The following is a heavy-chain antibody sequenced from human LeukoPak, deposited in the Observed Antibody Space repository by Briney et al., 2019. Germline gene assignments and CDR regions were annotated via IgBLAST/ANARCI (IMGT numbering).Heavy chain of an antibody. CDR1: GGTFSSYA. CDR3: ARLGQIAAAGHNWFDP. Sequence: SVKVFCKASGGTFSSYAISWVRQAPGQGLEWMGGIIPIFGTANYAQKFQGRVTITADESTSTAYMELSSLRSEDTAVYYCARLGQIAAAGHNWFDPWGQGTLVTVSS. J-gene: IGHJ5*02. V-gene: IGHV1-69*01. D-gene: IGHD6-13*01. CDR2: IIPIFGTA.